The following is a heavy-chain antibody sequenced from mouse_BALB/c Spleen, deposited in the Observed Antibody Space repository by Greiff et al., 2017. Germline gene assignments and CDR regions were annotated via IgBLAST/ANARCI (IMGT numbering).Heavy chain of an antibody. Sequence: VKLVESGPELMKPGASVKISCKATGYTFSSYWIEWVKQRPGHGLEWIGEILPGSGSTNYNEKFKGKATFTADTSSNTAYMQLSSLTSEDSAVYYCARSPSLLRLRYFDYWGQGTTLTVSS. D-gene: IGHD1-2*01. V-gene: IGHV1-9*01. J-gene: IGHJ2*01. CDR3: ARSPSLLRLRYFDY. CDR2: ILPGSGST. CDR1: GYTFSSYW.